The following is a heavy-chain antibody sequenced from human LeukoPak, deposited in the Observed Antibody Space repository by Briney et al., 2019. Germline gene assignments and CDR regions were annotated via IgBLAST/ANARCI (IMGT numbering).Heavy chain of an antibody. J-gene: IGHJ4*02. V-gene: IGHV1-18*01. Sequence: ASVKVSCKASGYTFTSYGISWVRQAPGQGLEWMGWISAYNGNTNYAQKLQSRVTMTTDTSTSTAYMELRSLRSDDTAVYYCARSASRKNATPPVYWGQGTLVTVSS. CDR2: ISAYNGNT. CDR1: GYTFTSYG. CDR3: ARSASRKNATPPVY.